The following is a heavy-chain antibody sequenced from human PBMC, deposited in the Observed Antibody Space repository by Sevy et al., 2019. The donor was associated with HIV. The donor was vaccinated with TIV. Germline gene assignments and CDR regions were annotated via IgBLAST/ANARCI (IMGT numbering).Heavy chain of an antibody. CDR1: GFTFSDHY. Sequence: GGSLRLSCAASGFTFSDHYMEWVRQAPGKGLEWVGRIRNKADSYTTEYAASVKGRFTISREDSKNSLDLLMNSLKTEDTAGYYCATHAGIAAAGRVFDYWGQGTLVTVSS. CDR2: IRNKADSYTT. D-gene: IGHD6-13*01. V-gene: IGHV3-72*01. CDR3: ATHAGIAAAGRVFDY. J-gene: IGHJ4*02.